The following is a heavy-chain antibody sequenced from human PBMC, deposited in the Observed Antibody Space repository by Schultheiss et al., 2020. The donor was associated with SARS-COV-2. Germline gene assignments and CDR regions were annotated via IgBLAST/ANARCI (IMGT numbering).Heavy chain of an antibody. CDR3: ARVREYCTNGVCQGRFDY. V-gene: IGHV4-31*03. Sequence: LRLSCTVSGGSISSGGYYWSWIRQHPGKGLEWIGYIYYSGSTYYNPSLKSRVTISVDTSKNQFSLKLSSVTAADTAVYYCARVREYCTNGVCQGRFDYWGQGTLVTVSS. D-gene: IGHD2-8*01. J-gene: IGHJ4*02. CDR1: GGSISSGGYY. CDR2: IYYSGST.